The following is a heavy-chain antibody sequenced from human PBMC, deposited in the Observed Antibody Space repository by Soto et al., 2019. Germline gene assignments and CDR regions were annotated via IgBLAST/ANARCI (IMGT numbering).Heavy chain of an antibody. D-gene: IGHD3-3*01. CDR3: ARSRLGVFGYYGLDV. Sequence: QVQLVQSGAEVKKPGASVKVSCKAPRYTFTGYYMHWVRQAPGQGLEWMGGINPNSGVSNYAKNFQGRVTMTRDTPISTAYMELSRLRSDDTAVYYCARSRLGVFGYYGLDVWGQGTTVTVSS. CDR1: RYTFTGYY. V-gene: IGHV1-2*02. J-gene: IGHJ6*02. CDR2: INPNSGVS.